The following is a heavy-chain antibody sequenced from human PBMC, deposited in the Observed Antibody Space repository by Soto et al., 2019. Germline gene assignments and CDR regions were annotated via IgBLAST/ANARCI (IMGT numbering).Heavy chain of an antibody. V-gene: IGHV3-21*01. CDR3: ARERYYDFWSGYYFGGEVDY. J-gene: IGHJ4*02. D-gene: IGHD3-3*01. Sequence: LRLSCAASGFTFSSYSMNWVRQAPGKGLEWVSSISSSSSYIYYADSVKGRFTISRDNAKNSLYLQMNSLRAEDTAVYYCARERYYDFWSGYYFGGEVDYWGQGTLVTVSS. CDR1: GFTFSSYS. CDR2: ISSSSSYI.